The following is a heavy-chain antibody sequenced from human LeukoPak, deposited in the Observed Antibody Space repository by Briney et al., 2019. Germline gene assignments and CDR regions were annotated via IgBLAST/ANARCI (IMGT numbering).Heavy chain of an antibody. Sequence: SVKVSCKASGGTFSSYALSWVRQAPGQGLEWMGRIIPIFGTADYAQKFQDRVTITTDDSTSTAYMELSSLRSEDTAVYYCAATYYYGSGSIHWGQGTLVTVSS. CDR3: AATYYYGSGSIH. CDR1: GGTFSSYA. CDR2: IIPIFGTA. D-gene: IGHD3-10*01. J-gene: IGHJ4*02. V-gene: IGHV1-69*05.